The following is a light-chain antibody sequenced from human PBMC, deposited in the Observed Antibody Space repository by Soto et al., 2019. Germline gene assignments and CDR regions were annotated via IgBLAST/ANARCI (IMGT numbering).Light chain of an antibody. V-gene: IGKV3-15*01. J-gene: IGKJ1*01. Sequence: EIVMTQSPVTLSVSSGERVTLACRASQRVSSNLAWYQQKPGQTPSLLIYGAFHRATGIPARFSGTGSGTEFTLTISSLQSEDFALYYCQQYNDWPLTFGQGTKVDSK. CDR1: QRVSSN. CDR2: GAF. CDR3: QQYNDWPLT.